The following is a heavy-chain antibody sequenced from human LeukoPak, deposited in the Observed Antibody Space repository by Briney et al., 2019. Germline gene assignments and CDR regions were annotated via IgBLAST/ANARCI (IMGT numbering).Heavy chain of an antibody. CDR1: GFTFSSYV. J-gene: IGHJ4*02. Sequence: GRSLRLSCAASGFTFSSYVMHWVRQAPGKGLEWVAFISYDGGNKYYADSVKGRFTTSRDNSKNTPYLQMNSLRTEDTAVYYCAKDLGYSGSYIDCWGQGTLVTVSS. CDR2: ISYDGGNK. CDR3: AKDLGYSGSYIDC. V-gene: IGHV3-30*18. D-gene: IGHD1-26*01.